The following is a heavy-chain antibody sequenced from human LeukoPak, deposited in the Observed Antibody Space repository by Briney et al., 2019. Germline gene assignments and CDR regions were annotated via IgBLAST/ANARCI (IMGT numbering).Heavy chain of an antibody. J-gene: IGHJ6*03. D-gene: IGHD5-18*01. CDR2: MNPNSGNT. CDR3: ARAVGDPDTAMVTNYYYYYMDV. Sequence: ASVKVSCKASGYTFTSYDINWVRQATGQGLEWMGWMNPNSGNTGYAQKFQGRVTMTRNTSISTAYMELSSLRSEDTAVYYCARAVGDPDTAMVTNYYYYYMDVWGKGTTVTISS. V-gene: IGHV1-8*01. CDR1: GYTFTSYD.